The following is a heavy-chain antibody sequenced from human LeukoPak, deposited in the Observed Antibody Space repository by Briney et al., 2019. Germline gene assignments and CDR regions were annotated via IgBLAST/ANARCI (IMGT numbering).Heavy chain of an antibody. V-gene: IGHV4-39*01. D-gene: IGHD2-2*01. CDR2: IYYSGST. Sequence: KPSETLSLTCTVSGGSISSSSYYWGWIRQPPGKGLEWIGSIYYSGSTYYNPSLKSRVTISVDTSKNQFSLKLSSVTAADTAVYYCARGPGIVVVPAAISGMDVWGQGTTVTVSS. J-gene: IGHJ6*02. CDR3: ARGPGIVVVPAAISGMDV. CDR1: GGSISSSSYY.